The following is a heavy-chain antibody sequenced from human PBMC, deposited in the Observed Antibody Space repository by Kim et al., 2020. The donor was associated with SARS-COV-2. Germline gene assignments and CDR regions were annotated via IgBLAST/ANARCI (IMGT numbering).Heavy chain of an antibody. V-gene: IGHV3-23*05. CDR3: AKCLRYCLRLTMDV. J-gene: IGHJ6*02. CDR1: GFTFSGHS. D-gene: IGHD2-8*02. Sequence: GGSLRLSCAASGFTFSGHSMAWVRQTPEKRLQWVSSINATGTVTNYADSVRGRFTISRDNSKNTMYLQINSLRAEDTAKYYCAKCLRYCLRLTMDVWGQG. CDR2: INATGTVT.